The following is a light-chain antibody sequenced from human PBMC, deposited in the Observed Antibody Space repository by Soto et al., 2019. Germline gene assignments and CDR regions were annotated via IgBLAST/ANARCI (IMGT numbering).Light chain of an antibody. V-gene: IGKV1-39*01. CDR1: QTIPSS. CDR3: QQSHHFPYT. CDR2: TAS. Sequence: IQMTQSPSSLSASVGDRVTITCRASQTIPSSLNWYQQKPGKAPNLLIYTASILQTGAPSRFSGSGSETDFTLTISSLQPEDSGTYFCQQSHHFPYTFGQGTDLEIK. J-gene: IGKJ2*01.